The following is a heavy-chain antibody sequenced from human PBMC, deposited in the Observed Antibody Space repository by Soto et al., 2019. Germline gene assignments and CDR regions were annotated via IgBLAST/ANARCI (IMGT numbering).Heavy chain of an antibody. D-gene: IGHD1-26*01. V-gene: IGHV4-39*01. CDR3: ARQDISGSSPFDY. CDR2: IYYSGST. CDR1: CGSISSSSYY. J-gene: IGHJ4*02. Sequence: PSETLSLTCTVSCGSISSSSYYWGWIRQPPGKGLEWIGGIYYSGSTYYNPSLKSRVTISVDTSKNQFSLKLSSVTAADTAVYYCARQDISGSSPFDYWGQGTLVTVSS.